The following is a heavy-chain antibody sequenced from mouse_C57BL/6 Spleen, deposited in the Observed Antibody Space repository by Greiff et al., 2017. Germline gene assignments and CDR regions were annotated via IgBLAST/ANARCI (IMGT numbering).Heavy chain of an antibody. CDR3: ARITYYYGSSYAMDY. J-gene: IGHJ4*01. D-gene: IGHD1-1*01. V-gene: IGHV1-26*01. CDR2: INPNNGGT. CDR1: GYTFTDYY. Sequence: VQLQQSGPELVKPGASVKISCKASGYTFTDYYMNWVKQSHGKSLEWIGDINPNNGGTSYNQKFKGKATLTVDKSSSTAYMELRSLTSEDSAVYYCARITYYYGSSYAMDYWGQGTSVTVSS.